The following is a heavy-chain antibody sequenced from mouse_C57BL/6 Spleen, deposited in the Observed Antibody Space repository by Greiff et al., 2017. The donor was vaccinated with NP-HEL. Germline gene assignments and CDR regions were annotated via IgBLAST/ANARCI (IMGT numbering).Heavy chain of an antibody. CDR1: GYTFTDYN. V-gene: IGHV1-18*01. Sequence: EVQLQQSGPELVKPGASVKIPCKASGYTFTDYNMDWVKQSHGKSLEWIGDINPNNGGTIYNQKFKGKATLTVDKSSSTAYMELRSLTSEDTAVYYCARKYYGSSRYWYFDVWGTGTTVTVSS. J-gene: IGHJ1*03. CDR2: INPNNGGT. CDR3: ARKYYGSSRYWYFDV. D-gene: IGHD1-1*01.